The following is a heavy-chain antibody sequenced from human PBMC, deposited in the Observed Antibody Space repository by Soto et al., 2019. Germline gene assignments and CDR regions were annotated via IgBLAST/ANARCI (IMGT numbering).Heavy chain of an antibody. CDR1: GYTFTSYG. V-gene: IGHV1-18*01. CDR2: ISPYYDNT. CDR3: ARGGYYDSSGSRNYHYYGMDA. Sequence: QVQLVQSGTEVKKPGASVKVSCKASGYTFTSYGISWVRQAPGQGLEWMGWISPYYDNTNYAQNLQGRVTMTTDTSTRTAYMELRSLRSDDTSVYYCARGGYYDSSGSRNYHYYGMDAWGQGTTVTVS. J-gene: IGHJ6*02. D-gene: IGHD3-22*01.